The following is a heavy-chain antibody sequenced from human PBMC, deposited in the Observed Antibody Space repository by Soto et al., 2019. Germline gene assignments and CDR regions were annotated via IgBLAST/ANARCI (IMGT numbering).Heavy chain of an antibody. CDR2: MNPNSGNT. V-gene: IGHV1-8*01. Sequence: ASVKVSCKASGYTFTSYDINWVRQATGQGLEWMGWMNPNSGNTGYAQKFQGRVTMTRNTSISTAYMELSSLRSEDTAVYYCASGYNWNLEDYYYGMDVWGQGTTVTVSS. CDR3: ASGYNWNLEDYYYGMDV. CDR1: GYTFTSYD. J-gene: IGHJ6*02. D-gene: IGHD1-20*01.